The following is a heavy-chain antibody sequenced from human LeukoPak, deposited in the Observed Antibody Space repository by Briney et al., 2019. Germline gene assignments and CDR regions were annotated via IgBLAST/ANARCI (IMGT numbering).Heavy chain of an antibody. CDR3: ARGHSGSYFLY. Sequence: SETLSLTCAVSGYSISSNYYWGWIRQPPGKGLEWIGSILHAGYTDYNPSLKSRVIMSVDTSKNQFSLKVSSVTAPDTPVYYCARGHSGSYFLYWGQGTLVTVSS. CDR2: ILHAGYT. CDR1: GYSISSNYY. J-gene: IGHJ4*02. D-gene: IGHD1-26*01. V-gene: IGHV4-38-2*01.